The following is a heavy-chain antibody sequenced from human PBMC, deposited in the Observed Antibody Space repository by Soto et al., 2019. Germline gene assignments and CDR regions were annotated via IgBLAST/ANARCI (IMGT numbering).Heavy chain of an antibody. V-gene: IGHV1-46*01. CDR1: GYTFTSYY. CDR3: ARSESVVTIFGEDYYYYYGMDV. Sequence: ASVKVSCKASGYTFTSYYMHWVRQAPGQGLEWMGIINPSGGSTSYAQKFQGRVTMTRDTSTSTVYMELSSLRSEDTAVYYCARSESVVTIFGEDYYYYYGMDVWGQGTTVTVSS. CDR2: INPSGGST. J-gene: IGHJ6*02. D-gene: IGHD3-3*01.